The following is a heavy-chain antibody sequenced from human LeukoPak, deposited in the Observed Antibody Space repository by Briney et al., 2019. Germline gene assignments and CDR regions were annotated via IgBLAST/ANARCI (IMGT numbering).Heavy chain of an antibody. CDR3: ASLPYRYGLTGGKYNWFDP. Sequence: GASLKISCKGSGYYVSNYWIAWVRDMPGKLLEYMGIIYPGDSDTRYSPSFQGQVTISADKTISTAYLQWSSLKASDTAMYYCASLPYRYGLTGGKYNWFDPWGQGTLVTVSS. CDR1: GYYVSNYW. J-gene: IGHJ5*02. D-gene: IGHD5-18*01. V-gene: IGHV5-51*01. CDR2: IYPGDSDT.